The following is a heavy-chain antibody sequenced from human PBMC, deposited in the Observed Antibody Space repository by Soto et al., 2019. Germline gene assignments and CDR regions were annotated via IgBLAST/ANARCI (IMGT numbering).Heavy chain of an antibody. V-gene: IGHV1-18*01. CDR3: ARAHSVSYSDQPVY. CDR2: ISTDNGNT. D-gene: IGHD1-26*01. CDR1: GYTFTSYG. J-gene: IGHJ4*02. Sequence: QVQLVQSGSEVKKSGASVKVSCKASGYTFTSYGISWVRQAPGQGLEWMGWISTDNGNTNYAQKLQGRVTMTTDTSTSTVYMELRSLRSDDTAVYYCARAHSVSYSDQPVYWGQGTLVTVS.